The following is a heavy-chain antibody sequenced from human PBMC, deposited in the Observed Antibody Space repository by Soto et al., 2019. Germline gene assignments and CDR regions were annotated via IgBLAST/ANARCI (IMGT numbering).Heavy chain of an antibody. V-gene: IGHV1-69*12. J-gene: IGHJ2*01. CDR3: ARGNHRWLQLWYFDL. Sequence: QVQLVQSGAEVKKPGSSVKVSCKASGGTFSNSPISWVRQAPGPGLEWMGGIIPIFGTVNYAQKFQGRVTITADESTSTAYMELSSLRSADTAVYYCARGNHRWLQLWYFDLWGRGTLVTVSS. CDR2: IIPIFGTV. CDR1: GGTFSNSP. D-gene: IGHD5-12*01.